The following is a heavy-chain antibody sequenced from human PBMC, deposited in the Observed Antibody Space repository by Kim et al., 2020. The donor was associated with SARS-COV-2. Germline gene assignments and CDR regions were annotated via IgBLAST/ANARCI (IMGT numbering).Heavy chain of an antibody. V-gene: IGHV1-46*01. J-gene: IGHJ5*02. CDR3: ARDRSSWYNWFDP. D-gene: IGHD6-13*01. Sequence: YAQKFQGRVTVTRETTTSKVYMELSSLRSEDTAVYYCARDRSSWYNWFDPWGQGTLVTVSS.